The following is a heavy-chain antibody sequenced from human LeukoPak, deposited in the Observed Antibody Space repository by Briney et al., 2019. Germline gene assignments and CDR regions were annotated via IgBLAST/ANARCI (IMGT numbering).Heavy chain of an antibody. D-gene: IGHD2-8*01. Sequence: GGSLRLSCAASGFTFSSYSMNWVRQAPGKGLEWVSSISSSGTCIYYADSVKGRFTISRDNAKNSLYLQMNSLRAEDTAVYYCARGGDCTNGVCYKVNDYWGQGTLVTVSS. CDR1: GFTFSSYS. J-gene: IGHJ4*02. CDR2: ISSSGTCI. CDR3: ARGGDCTNGVCYKVNDY. V-gene: IGHV3-21*01.